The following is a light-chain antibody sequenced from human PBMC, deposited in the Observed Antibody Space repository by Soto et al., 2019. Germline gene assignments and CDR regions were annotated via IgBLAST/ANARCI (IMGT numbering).Light chain of an antibody. CDR1: QSLLHRNGYNY. J-gene: IGKJ4*01. Sequence: DIVMTQSPLSLPVTPGEPASISCRSSQSLLHRNGYNYLDWYLQKSGQSPQLLIYLGSNRASGVPDRFSGSGSGTDLTLKISRVEAEDVGVYYCMQALQTPTFGGGTKVEIK. CDR3: MQALQTPT. CDR2: LGS. V-gene: IGKV2-28*01.